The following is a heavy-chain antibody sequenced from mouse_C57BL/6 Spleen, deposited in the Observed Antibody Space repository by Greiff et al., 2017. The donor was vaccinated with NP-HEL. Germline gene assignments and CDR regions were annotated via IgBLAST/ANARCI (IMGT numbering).Heavy chain of an antibody. D-gene: IGHD1-1*01. CDR2: IYIGNGYT. V-gene: IGHV1-58*01. CDR1: GYTFTSYG. Sequence: EVHLVESGAELVRPGSSVKMSCKTSGYTFTSYGINWVKQRPGQGLEWIGYIYIGNGYTEYNEKFKGKATLTSDTSSSTAYMQLSSLTSEDSAIYVCARRHYYGSSSWYFDVWGTGTTVTVSS. CDR3: ARRHYYGSSSWYFDV. J-gene: IGHJ1*03.